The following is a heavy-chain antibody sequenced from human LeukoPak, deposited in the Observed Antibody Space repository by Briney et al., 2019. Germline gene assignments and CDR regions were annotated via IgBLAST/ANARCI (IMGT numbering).Heavy chain of an antibody. Sequence: GASVKVSCKASGYTFTDYYIHWVRQAPGQGLEWMGWINPNSGGTNYAQKFQGRVTMTRDTSISTAYMELSRLRSDDTAVYYCAREPRYSSSGWFDPWGQGTLVTVSS. V-gene: IGHV1-2*02. CDR3: AREPRYSSSGWFDP. CDR1: GYTFTDYY. D-gene: IGHD6-6*01. J-gene: IGHJ5*02. CDR2: INPNSGGT.